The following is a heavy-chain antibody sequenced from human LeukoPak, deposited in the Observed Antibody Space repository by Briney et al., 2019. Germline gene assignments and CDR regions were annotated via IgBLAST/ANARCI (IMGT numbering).Heavy chain of an antibody. Sequence: PSETLSLTCTVSGGSISSHYWSWIRQLPGKGLEWIGYIYYSGSTNYNPSLKSRVTISVDTSKNQFSLKLSSVTAADTAVYYCARENYDFWSGYYLAYAPYYYYYMDVWGKGTTVTVSS. CDR2: IYYSGST. V-gene: IGHV4-59*11. J-gene: IGHJ6*03. CDR3: ARENYDFWSGYYLAYAPYYYYYMDV. D-gene: IGHD3-3*01. CDR1: GGSISSHY.